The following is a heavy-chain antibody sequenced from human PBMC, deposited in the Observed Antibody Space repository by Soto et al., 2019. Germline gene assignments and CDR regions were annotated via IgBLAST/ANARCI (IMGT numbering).Heavy chain of an antibody. J-gene: IGHJ4*02. Sequence: VASVKVSCKASGYTFASHEINWVRQAAGQGFEWMGWMNPNSGYTGYAQRFQGRVTMTRKTSINTAFMELSSLRSEDSAVYYCARRVVDSSDTSGFYTFDYWGQGTLVTVSS. CDR3: ARRVVDSSDTSGFYTFDY. D-gene: IGHD3-22*01. CDR1: GYTFASHE. V-gene: IGHV1-8*01. CDR2: MNPNSGYT.